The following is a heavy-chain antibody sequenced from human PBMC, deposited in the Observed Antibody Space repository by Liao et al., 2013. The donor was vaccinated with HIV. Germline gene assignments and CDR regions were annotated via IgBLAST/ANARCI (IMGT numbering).Heavy chain of an antibody. D-gene: IGHD4-17*01. CDR1: GGSFSGYY. CDR3: ASTTDYGDYAEYFQH. Sequence: QVQLQQWGAGLLKPSETLSLTCAVYGGSFSGYYWSWIRQPAGKGLEWIGRLYTSGSTNYNPSLRSRVTMSVDTSKNQFSLKLSSVTAADTAVYYCASTTDYGDYAEYFQHWGQGTLVTVSS. J-gene: IGHJ1*01. V-gene: IGHV4-59*10. CDR2: LYTSGST.